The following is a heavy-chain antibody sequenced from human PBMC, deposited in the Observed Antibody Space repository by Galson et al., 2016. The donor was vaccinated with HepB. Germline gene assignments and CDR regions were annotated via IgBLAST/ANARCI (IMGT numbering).Heavy chain of an antibody. CDR1: GFTFGNFW. J-gene: IGHJ4*02. Sequence: SLRLSCAVSGFTFGNFWMHWVRQAPGKGLVWVSHIHSDGTTTTYADSVKGRFTVSRDNAKNTLYLQVNSLRAEDTAVYYCARFRVVRGLIYFDYWGQGTLVTVSS. CDR2: IHSDGTTT. CDR3: ARFRVVRGLIYFDY. D-gene: IGHD3-10*01. V-gene: IGHV3-74*01.